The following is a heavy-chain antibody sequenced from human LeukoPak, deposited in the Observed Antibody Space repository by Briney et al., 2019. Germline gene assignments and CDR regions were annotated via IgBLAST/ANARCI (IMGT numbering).Heavy chain of an antibody. V-gene: IGHV5-51*01. CDR3: ASPYGGYCSSTSCYNTNDAFDI. J-gene: IGHJ3*02. CDR2: IYPGDFDT. D-gene: IGHD2-2*01. CDR1: GYSFTSYW. Sequence: GESLKISCKGSGYSFTSYWIGWVRQMPGKGLEWMGIIYPGDFDTRYSPSFQGQVTISADKSISTAYLQWSSLKASDTAMYYCASPYGGYCSSTSCYNTNDAFDIWGQGTMVTVSS.